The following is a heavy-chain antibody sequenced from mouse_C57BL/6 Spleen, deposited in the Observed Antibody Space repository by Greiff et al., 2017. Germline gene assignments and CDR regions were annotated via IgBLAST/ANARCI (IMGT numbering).Heavy chain of an antibody. Sequence: VQLQQSGAELARPGASVKLSCKASGYTFTSYGISWVKQRTGQGLEWIGEIYPRSGNTYYNGKFKGKATLTADKSSSTAYMELRSLTSEDTAGYFCAREGLSYDYDGGCACWGQGTLVTVSA. CDR2: IYPRSGNT. V-gene: IGHV1-81*01. CDR1: GYTFTSYG. CDR3: AREGLSYDYDGGCAC. D-gene: IGHD2-4*01. J-gene: IGHJ3*01.